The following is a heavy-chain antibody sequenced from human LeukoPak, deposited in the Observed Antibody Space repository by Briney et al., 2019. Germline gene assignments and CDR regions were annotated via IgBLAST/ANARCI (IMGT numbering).Heavy chain of an antibody. V-gene: IGHV3-33*01. J-gene: IGHJ4*02. CDR3: ARYYSHTSAWSEGGLDQ. CDR2: IWYDGSKK. D-gene: IGHD6-19*01. Sequence: GGSLRLSCAASGFTFSTFGMHWVRQAPGKGPEWVAVIWYDGSKKYYIDFAEGRFTISRDNSRITLYLQMNSLRAEDTAVYYCARYYSHTSAWSEGGLDQWGQGTLVTVSS. CDR1: GFTFSTFG.